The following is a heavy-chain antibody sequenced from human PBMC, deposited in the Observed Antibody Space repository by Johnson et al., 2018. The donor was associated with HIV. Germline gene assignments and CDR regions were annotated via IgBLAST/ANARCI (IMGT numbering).Heavy chain of an antibody. CDR3: AKAQQRVPGGDAFDV. V-gene: IGHV3-33*06. CDR2: IWYDGSNE. CDR1: GFSFRKYG. D-gene: IGHD6-6*01. Sequence: QVQLVESGGGVVQPGRSLRLSCAASGFSFRKYGIHWVRQAPGKGLEWVAVIWYDGSNEYYTDSVKGRFIISRDNSKKPVYLEMKSLRDEDTAVYYCAKAQQRVPGGDAFDVWGQGTLVTVSS. J-gene: IGHJ3*01.